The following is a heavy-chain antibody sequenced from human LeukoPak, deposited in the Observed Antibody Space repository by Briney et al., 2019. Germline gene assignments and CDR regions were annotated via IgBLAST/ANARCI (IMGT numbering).Heavy chain of an antibody. CDR3: ARRQDGHDY. Sequence: PSETLSLTCTVSAGSISSGFYYWSWIRQPAGEGLEWIGRIYTSGSTNYYPSLKSRVTISLDTSRNQFSLKLSSVTAADTAVYYCARRQDGHDYWGQGTLVTVSS. CDR1: AGSISSGFYY. J-gene: IGHJ4*02. V-gene: IGHV4-61*02. CDR2: IYTSGST.